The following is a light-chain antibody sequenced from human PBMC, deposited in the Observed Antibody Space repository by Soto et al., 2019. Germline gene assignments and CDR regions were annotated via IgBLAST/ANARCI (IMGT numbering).Light chain of an antibody. J-gene: IGLJ1*01. Sequence: QSALTQPRSVSGSPGQSVTISCTGTSSDVGGYNYVSWYQQHPGKAPKFMIYDVSKRPSGVPDRFSGSKSGNTASLTISGLQAEDEADYYCCSYAGRYVYVFGTGTKLT. V-gene: IGLV2-11*01. CDR1: SSDVGGYNY. CDR3: CSYAGRYVYV. CDR2: DVS.